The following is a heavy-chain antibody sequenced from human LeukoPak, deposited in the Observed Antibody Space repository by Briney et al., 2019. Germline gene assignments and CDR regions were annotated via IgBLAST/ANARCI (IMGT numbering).Heavy chain of an antibody. CDR2: ISKDGSQR. Sequence: GGSLRLSCAASGFTFSSYGMHWVRQAPGKGLEWVAVISKDGSQRYYADSVKGRFTISRDNSKNTVYLQMTTLRVEDTAVYYCAKEHSSGWSDYWGQGTLVTVSS. J-gene: IGHJ4*02. V-gene: IGHV3-30-3*01. CDR1: GFTFSSYG. D-gene: IGHD6-19*01. CDR3: AKEHSSGWSDY.